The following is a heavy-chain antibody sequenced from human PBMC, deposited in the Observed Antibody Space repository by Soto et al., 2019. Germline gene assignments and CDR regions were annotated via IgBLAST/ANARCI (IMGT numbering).Heavy chain of an antibody. Sequence: EVQLVESGGGLVQPGRSLRLSCAASGFTFDDYAMHWVRQAPGKGLEWVSGISWNSCSIGYADSVKGRFTISRDNAKNALYLQMNSLRAEYTALYYCAKGPHAEYSCYDADDAFDIWGQGTMVTVSS. V-gene: IGHV3-9*01. D-gene: IGHD5-12*01. J-gene: IGHJ3*02. CDR1: GFTFDDYA. CDR3: AKGPHAEYSCYDADDAFDI. CDR2: ISWNSCSI.